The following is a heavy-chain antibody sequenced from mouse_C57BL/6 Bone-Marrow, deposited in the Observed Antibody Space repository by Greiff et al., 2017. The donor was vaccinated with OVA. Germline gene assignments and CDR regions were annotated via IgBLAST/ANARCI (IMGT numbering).Heavy chain of an antibody. CDR1: GYTFTSYW. Sequence: QVQLQQPGAELVKPGASVKLSCKASGYTFTSYWMQWVKQRPGQGLEWIGEIDPSDSYTNYNQKFKGKATLTGDTSSSTAYMQLSSLTSEDSAVYYCARSLLGDYWGQGTTLTVSS. J-gene: IGHJ2*01. D-gene: IGHD6-1*01. CDR3: ARSLLGDY. V-gene: IGHV1-50*01. CDR2: IDPSDSYT.